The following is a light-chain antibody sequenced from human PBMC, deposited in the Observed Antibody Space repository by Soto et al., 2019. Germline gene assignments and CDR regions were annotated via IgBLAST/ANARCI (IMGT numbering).Light chain of an antibody. J-gene: IGLJ1*01. CDR1: SAVVGGYAH. CDR2: EVS. CDR3: SSYTASATYV. Sequence: QSALTQPASVSGSPGQSITISCTGTSAVVGGYAHVSWYQQHPGKAPKVLIYEVSHRPSGVSDRFSGSRSGNTASLTISGLQAEDEADYYCSSYTASATYVFATGTKLTVL. V-gene: IGLV2-14*01.